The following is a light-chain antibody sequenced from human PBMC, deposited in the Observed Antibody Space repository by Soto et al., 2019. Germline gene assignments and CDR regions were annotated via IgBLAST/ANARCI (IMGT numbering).Light chain of an antibody. CDR3: HQYGSSPQT. Sequence: EIVLTQSPGTLSLSPGERATLSCRASHIVSSSYLAWYQQKPGQAPRLLIYGASSRATGIPDRFTGSGSGTDFTLTISRLEPEDFAVFYCHQYGSSPQTFGQGTKVDIK. CDR1: HIVSSSY. J-gene: IGKJ1*01. V-gene: IGKV3-20*01. CDR2: GAS.